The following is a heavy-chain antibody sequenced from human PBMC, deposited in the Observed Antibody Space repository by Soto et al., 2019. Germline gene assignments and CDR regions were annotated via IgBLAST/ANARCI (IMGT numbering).Heavy chain of an antibody. Sequence: EVDLVESGGGLAQPGRSLRLSCVASGFTFDDHGMHWVRQISGRGLEWASGISWNSGSIGYAESVKGRFTIFRDNAKNSLYLEMNSLRHEDTALYYCVRDTSSGRHLKDNWSQGVQASVSS. D-gene: IGHD2-8*02. V-gene: IGHV3-9*01. J-gene: IGHJ1*01. CDR1: GFTFDDHG. CDR2: ISWNSGSI. CDR3: VRDTSSGRHLKDN.